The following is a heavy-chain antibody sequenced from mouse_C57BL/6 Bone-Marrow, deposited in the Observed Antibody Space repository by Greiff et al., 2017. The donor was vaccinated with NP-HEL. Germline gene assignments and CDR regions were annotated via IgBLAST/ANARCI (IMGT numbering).Heavy chain of an antibody. D-gene: IGHD1-1*01. Sequence: EVKLVESGGGLVKPGGSLKLSCAASGFTFSDYGMHWVRQAPEQGLEWVAYISSGSSTIYYADTVKGRFTISRDNAKNTLFLQMTSLRSEDTDMYDYERNYGSSPGWFAYWGQGTLVTVSA. CDR1: GFTFSDYG. V-gene: IGHV5-17*01. CDR2: ISSGSSTI. CDR3: ERNYGSSPGWFAY. J-gene: IGHJ3*01.